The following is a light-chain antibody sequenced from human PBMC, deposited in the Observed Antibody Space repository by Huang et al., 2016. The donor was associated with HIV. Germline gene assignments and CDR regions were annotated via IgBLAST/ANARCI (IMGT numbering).Light chain of an antibody. J-gene: IGKJ4*01. CDR2: DAS. Sequence: DIVLTQSPAALSLSPGERATLSCRASQNIDFYLAWYQQKPGQAPRLLIYDASNRATGIPARFSCSGSGTDFTLTISSLEPEDFAVYFCQHRNSWPLTFGGGTRLEIK. CDR1: QNIDFY. V-gene: IGKV3-11*01. CDR3: QHRNSWPLT.